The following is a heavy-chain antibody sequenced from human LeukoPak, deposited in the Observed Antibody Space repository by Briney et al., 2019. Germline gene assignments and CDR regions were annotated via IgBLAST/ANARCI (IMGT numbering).Heavy chain of an antibody. V-gene: IGHV6-1*01. J-gene: IGHJ5*02. Sequence: SQTLSLTCAISGDSVSSNSAAWNWIRQSPSRGLEWLGRTYYRSKWYNDYAVSVKSRITINPDTSKNQFSLQLNSVTPEDTDVYYCARGNSGYSSGWDNWFDPWGQGTLVTVSS. D-gene: IGHD6-19*01. CDR3: ARGNSGYSSGWDNWFDP. CDR2: TYYRSKWYN. CDR1: GDSVSSNSAA.